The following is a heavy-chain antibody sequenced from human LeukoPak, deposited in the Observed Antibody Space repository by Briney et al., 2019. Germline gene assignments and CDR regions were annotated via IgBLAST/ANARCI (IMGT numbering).Heavy chain of an antibody. V-gene: IGHV1-69*13. CDR1: GGTFSSYA. Sequence: SVKVSCKASGGTFSSYAISWVRQAPGQGLEWMGGIIPIFGTANYAQEFQGRVTITADESTSTAYMELSSLRSEDMAVYYCARQGYCSSTSCYPYNYYGMDVWGQGTTVTVSS. CDR3: ARQGYCSSTSCYPYNYYGMDV. D-gene: IGHD2-2*01. CDR2: IIPIFGTA. J-gene: IGHJ6*02.